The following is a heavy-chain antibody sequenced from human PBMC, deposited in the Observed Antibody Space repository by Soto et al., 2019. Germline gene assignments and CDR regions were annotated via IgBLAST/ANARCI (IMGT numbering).Heavy chain of an antibody. V-gene: IGHV3-53*01. J-gene: IGHJ4*02. Sequence: GSLRLSCAASGFTVSSKYMTWVRQAPGKGLEWVSVIYSGGSTYYADSVKGRFTNSRDNSKNTLYLQMNSLRAEDTAVYYCATIAARPDWGQGTLVTVSS. CDR2: IYSGGST. CDR1: GFTVSSKY. CDR3: ATIAARPD. D-gene: IGHD6-6*01.